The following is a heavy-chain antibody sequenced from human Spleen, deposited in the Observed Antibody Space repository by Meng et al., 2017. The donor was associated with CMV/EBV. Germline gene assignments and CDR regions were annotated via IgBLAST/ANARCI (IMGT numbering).Heavy chain of an antibody. CDR1: GFPLSSYE. CDR2: ISSSGSTI. V-gene: IGHV3-48*03. J-gene: IGHJ4*02. Sequence: GESLKISCAASGFPLSSYEMNWVRQAPGKGLEWFSYISSSGSTIYYADFVKGRFTISRDNAKNSLYLQMNSLRAEDTAMYYCARGPGDVVLPAATNYFDYWGQGTVVTVSS. CDR3: ARGPGDVVLPAATNYFDY. D-gene: IGHD2-2*01.